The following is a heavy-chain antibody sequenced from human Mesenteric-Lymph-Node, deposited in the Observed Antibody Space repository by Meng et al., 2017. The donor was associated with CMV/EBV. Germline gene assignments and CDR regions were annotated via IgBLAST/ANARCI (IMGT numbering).Heavy chain of an antibody. V-gene: IGHV4-59*12. D-gene: IGHD2-2*02. J-gene: IGHJ6*02. CDR3: ARGYCSSTGCYRAYYGLDV. Sequence: SETLSLTCTVSGGSISSYYWSWIRQPPGKGLEWIGYIYYSGSTNYNPSLKSRVTISVDTSKNQFSLRLTSVTAADTAMYYCARGYCSSTGCYRAYYGLDVWGQGTTVTVSS. CDR2: IYYSGST. CDR1: GGSISSYY.